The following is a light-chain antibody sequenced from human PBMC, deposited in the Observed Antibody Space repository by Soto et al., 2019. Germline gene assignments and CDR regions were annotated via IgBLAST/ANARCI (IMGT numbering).Light chain of an antibody. CDR3: QQANSFPLT. Sequence: DIQMTQSPSSVSASVGDRVSITCRASQGISSWLAWYQQKPGRAPKLLIYTGSSLQSGVPSRFSGTGSGTDFTLTISSLQPEDVATCQQANSFPLTFGGGTKVEIK. V-gene: IGKV1-12*01. CDR2: TGS. J-gene: IGKJ4*01. CDR1: QGISSW.